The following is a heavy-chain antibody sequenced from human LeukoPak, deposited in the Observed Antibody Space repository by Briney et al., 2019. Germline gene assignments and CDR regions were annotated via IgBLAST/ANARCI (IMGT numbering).Heavy chain of an antibody. J-gene: IGHJ6*02. D-gene: IGHD1-1*01. CDR3: ARVLTGTNYKPMDV. CDR1: GFTFSSYA. CDR2: ITSGGNT. V-gene: IGHV3-23*01. Sequence: PGGSLRLSCAASGFTFSSYAMRRVRQAPGKGLEWVSTITSGGNTYYADSVRGRFTVSRDNSKNTLYLQMNSLRAEDTAVYYCARVLTGTNYKPMDVWGQGTTVTVSS.